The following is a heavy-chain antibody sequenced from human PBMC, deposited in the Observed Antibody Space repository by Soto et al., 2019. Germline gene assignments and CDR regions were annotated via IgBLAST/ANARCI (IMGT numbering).Heavy chain of an antibody. CDR1: GGSISSSSYY. CDR2: IYYSGST. Sequence: PSETLSLTCTVSGGSISSSSYYWGWIRQPPGKGLEWIGSIYYSGSTYYNPSLKSRVTISVDTSKNQFSLKLSSVTAADTAVYYCAREDNSGSSWVYWGQGTLVTAPQ. D-gene: IGHD1-26*01. CDR3: AREDNSGSSWVY. J-gene: IGHJ4*02. V-gene: IGHV4-39*02.